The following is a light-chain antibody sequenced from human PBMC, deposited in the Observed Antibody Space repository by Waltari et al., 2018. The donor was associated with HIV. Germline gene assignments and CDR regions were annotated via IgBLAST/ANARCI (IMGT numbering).Light chain of an antibody. CDR1: SSDIGAYEF. J-gene: IGLJ2*01. V-gene: IGLV2-8*01. Sequence: QSALTQPPSASGSPGQSVTISCTGTSSDIGAYEFVSWYQQHPGKAPKFIIFEVDQRPSGVPDRFSGSKSGNTASLTVSGLQAEDDAYYFCSSYAGSDNYVVFGGGTKLTVL. CDR2: EVD. CDR3: SSYAGSDNYVV.